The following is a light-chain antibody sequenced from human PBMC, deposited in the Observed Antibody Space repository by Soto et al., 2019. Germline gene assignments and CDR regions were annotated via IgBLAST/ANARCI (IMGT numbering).Light chain of an antibody. J-gene: IGKJ4*01. CDR1: QSVSSY. CDR3: QQRSNWPLT. V-gene: IGKV3-11*01. CDR2: DAS. Sequence: EIVLTQSPATLSLSPGERATLSCRASQSVSSYLAWYQQKPGQAPRLLIYDASNRATGIPARFSGNGSGTDFTLTISSLEPEDFAVYYCQQRSNWPLTFGRGTKVDIK.